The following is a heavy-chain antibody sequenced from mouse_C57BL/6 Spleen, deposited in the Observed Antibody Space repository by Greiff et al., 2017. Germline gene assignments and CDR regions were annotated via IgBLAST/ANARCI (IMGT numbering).Heavy chain of an antibody. V-gene: IGHV7-3*01. CDR3: ARFDGYYEFAY. J-gene: IGHJ3*01. CDR1: GFTFTDYY. Sequence: VQLKQSGGGLVQPGGSLSLSCAASGFTFTDYYMSWVRQPPGKALEWLGFIRNKANGYTTEYSASVKGRFTISRDNSQSILYLQMNALGAEDSATYYCARFDGYYEFAYWGQGTLVTVSA. D-gene: IGHD2-3*01. CDR2: IRNKANGYTT.